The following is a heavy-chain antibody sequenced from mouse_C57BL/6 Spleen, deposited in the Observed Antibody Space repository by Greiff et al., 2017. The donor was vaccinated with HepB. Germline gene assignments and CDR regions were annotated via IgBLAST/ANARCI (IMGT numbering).Heavy chain of an antibody. J-gene: IGHJ4*01. Sequence: VKLQQSGPELVKPGASVKMSCKASGYTFTDYNMHWVKQSHGKSLEWIGRIDPEDGETKYAPKFQGKATITADTSSNTAYLQLSRLTSEDTAVYYCARRIYYGNYYAMDYWGQGTSVTVSS. CDR1: GYTFTDYN. CDR3: ARRIYYGNYYAMDY. V-gene: IGHV14-2*02. CDR2: IDPEDGET. D-gene: IGHD2-1*01.